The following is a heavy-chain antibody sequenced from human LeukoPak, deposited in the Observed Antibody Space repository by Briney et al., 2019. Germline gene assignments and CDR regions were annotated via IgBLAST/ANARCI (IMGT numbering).Heavy chain of an antibody. CDR1: GFTFSSYA. D-gene: IGHD5-18*01. CDR3: ARGISTWIQLSLVTTKYHGFDY. CDR2: LSNSGHST. Sequence: GGSLRLSCAVSGFTFSSYAMSWVRQAPGKGLEWVSSLSNSGHSTYYADSVKGRFTISRDNSKNTLYLQMNSLRAEDTAVYYCARGISTWIQLSLVTTKYHGFDYWGQGTLVTVSS. V-gene: IGHV3-23*01. J-gene: IGHJ4*02.